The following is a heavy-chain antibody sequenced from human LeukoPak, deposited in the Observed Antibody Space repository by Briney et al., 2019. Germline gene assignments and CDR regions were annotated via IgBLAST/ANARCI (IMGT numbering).Heavy chain of an antibody. CDR3: TTIVGDRRGAFDI. Sequence: GGSLRLSCAASGFTFSNAWMSWVRQAPGKGLERVGRIKSKTDGRTTDYAAPVKGRFTISRDESKNTLYLQMNSLKTEDTAVYYCTTIVGDRRGAFDIWGQGTMVTVSS. CDR2: IKSKTDGRTT. D-gene: IGHD1-26*01. CDR1: GFTFSNAW. V-gene: IGHV3-15*01. J-gene: IGHJ3*02.